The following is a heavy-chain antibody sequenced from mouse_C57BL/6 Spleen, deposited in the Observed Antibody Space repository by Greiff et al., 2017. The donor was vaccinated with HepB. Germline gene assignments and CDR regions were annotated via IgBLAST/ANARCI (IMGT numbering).Heavy chain of an antibody. CDR3: ARDRGYYVAMDY. CDR2: ISYDGSN. Sequence: EVKLEESGPGLVKPSQSLSLTCSVTGYSITSGYYWNWIRQFPGNKLEWMGYISYDGSNNYNPSLKNRISITRDTSKNQFFLKLNSVTTEDTATYYCARDRGYYVAMDYWGQGTSVTVSS. V-gene: IGHV3-6*01. CDR1: GYSITSGYY. J-gene: IGHJ4*01. D-gene: IGHD2-3*01.